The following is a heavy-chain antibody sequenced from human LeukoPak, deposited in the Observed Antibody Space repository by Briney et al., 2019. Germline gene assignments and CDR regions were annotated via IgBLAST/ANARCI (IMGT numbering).Heavy chain of an antibody. CDR1: GGSFSGYY. D-gene: IGHD5-12*01. CDR2: INHSGST. J-gene: IGHJ6*02. V-gene: IGHV4-34*01. Sequence: SETLSLTCAVYGGSFSGYYWSWIRQPPGKGLEWIGEINHSGSTNYNPSLKSRVTISVDTSKNQFSLKLSSVTAADTAVYYCARGRSSGYTYYYHYYGMDVWGQGTTVTVSS. CDR3: ARGRSSGYTYYYHYYGMDV.